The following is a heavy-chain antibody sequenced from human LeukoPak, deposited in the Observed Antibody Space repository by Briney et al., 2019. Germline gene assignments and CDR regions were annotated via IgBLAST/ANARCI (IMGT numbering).Heavy chain of an antibody. J-gene: IGHJ3*02. CDR2: IYTSGST. CDR3: AREADYYDSSGSRYDAFDI. D-gene: IGHD3-22*01. CDR1: GGSISSGSYY. V-gene: IGHV4-61*02. Sequence: PSQTLSLTCTVSGGSISSGSYYWSWLRQPAGKGLDWIGRIYTSGSTNYNPSLKSRVTISLDTSKNQFSLKLSSVTAADTAVYYCAREADYYDSSGSRYDAFDIWGQGTMVTVSS.